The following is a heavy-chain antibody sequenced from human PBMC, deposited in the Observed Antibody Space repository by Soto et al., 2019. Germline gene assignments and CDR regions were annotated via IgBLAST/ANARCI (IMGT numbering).Heavy chain of an antibody. CDR2: IYYSGST. D-gene: IGHD3-10*01. Sequence: QVQLQESGPGLVKPSQTLSLTCTVSGGSISSGGYYWSWIRQHPGKGLEWIGYIYYSGSTYYNPSLKSRVTITVDTSKNQFSLKLSSVTAADTAVYYCARSLITMVRGALYYFDYWGQGTLVTVSS. J-gene: IGHJ4*02. V-gene: IGHV4-31*03. CDR1: GGSISSGGYY. CDR3: ARSLITMVRGALYYFDY.